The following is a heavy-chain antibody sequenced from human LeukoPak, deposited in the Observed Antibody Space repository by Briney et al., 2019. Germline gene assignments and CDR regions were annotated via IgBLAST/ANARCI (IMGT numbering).Heavy chain of an antibody. CDR1: GFTFSSYA. D-gene: IGHD6-13*01. CDR2: ISGSGGST. J-gene: IGHJ6*02. Sequence: PGGSLRLSCAASGFTFSSYAMSWVRKAPGKGLEWVSAISGSGGSTYYADSVKGRFTISRDNSKNTLYLQMNSLRAEDTAVYYCAKQAVGSSWNDYYYGMDVWGQGTTVTVSS. V-gene: IGHV3-23*01. CDR3: AKQAVGSSWNDYYYGMDV.